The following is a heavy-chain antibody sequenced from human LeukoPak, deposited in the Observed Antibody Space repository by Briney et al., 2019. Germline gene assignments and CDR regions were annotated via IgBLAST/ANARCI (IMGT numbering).Heavy chain of an antibody. J-gene: IGHJ4*02. CDR2: IYYSGST. CDR1: GGSISSGGYY. D-gene: IGHD3-22*01. CDR3: ARAPYYYDSSGYYYWLDY. Sequence: PSETLSLTCTVSGGSISSGGYYWSWIRQHPGKGLEWIGYIYYSGSTYYNPSLKSRVTISVDTSKNQFSLKLSSVTAADTAVYYCARAPYYYDSSGYYYWLDYRGQGTLVTVSS. V-gene: IGHV4-31*03.